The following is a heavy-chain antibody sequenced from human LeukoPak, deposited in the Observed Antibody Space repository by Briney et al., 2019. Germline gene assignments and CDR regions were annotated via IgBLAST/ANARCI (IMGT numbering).Heavy chain of an antibody. J-gene: IGHJ4*02. Sequence: ASVTVSCTASGYTFTSYGISWVRQAPGQGLEWIGWISVYNGNTIYARKLQGRVTMTTDTSTSTAYMELRSLQSDDTAVYYCARAVSFSGSAVTGGAHWGQGTLVTVSS. CDR3: ARAVSFSGSAVTGGAH. CDR1: GYTFTSYG. D-gene: IGHD6-19*01. V-gene: IGHV1-18*01. CDR2: ISVYNGNT.